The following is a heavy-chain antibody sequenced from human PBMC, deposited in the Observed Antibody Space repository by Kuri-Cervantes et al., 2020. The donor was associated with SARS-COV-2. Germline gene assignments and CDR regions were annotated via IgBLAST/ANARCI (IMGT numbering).Heavy chain of an antibody. CDR2: INPNSGGT. V-gene: IGHV1-2*02. Sequence: APVKVSCKASGYTFTGYYMHWVRQAPGQGLEWMGWINPNSGGTNYAQKFQGRVTMTRNTSISTAYMELSSLRSEDTAVYYCARASRWLPPYYYYMDVWGKGTTVTVSS. CDR3: ARASRWLPPYYYYMDV. J-gene: IGHJ6*03. D-gene: IGHD3-22*01. CDR1: GYTFTGYY.